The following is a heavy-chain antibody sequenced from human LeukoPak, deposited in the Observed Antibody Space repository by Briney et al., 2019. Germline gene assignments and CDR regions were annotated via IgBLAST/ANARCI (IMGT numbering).Heavy chain of an antibody. CDR1: GFTFSRYA. J-gene: IGHJ4*02. Sequence: PGGSLRLSCAASGFTFSRYAMHWVRQAPGKGLEWVSAISGSGGSTYYADSVKGRFTISRDNSKNTLYLQMNSLRAEDTAVYYCALMDSNYDSVDYWGQGTLVTVSS. CDR2: ISGSGGST. CDR3: ALMDSNYDSVDY. V-gene: IGHV3-23*01. D-gene: IGHD4-11*01.